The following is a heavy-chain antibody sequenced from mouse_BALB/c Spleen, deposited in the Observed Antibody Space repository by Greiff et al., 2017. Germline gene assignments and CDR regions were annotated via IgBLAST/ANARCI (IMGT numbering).Heavy chain of an antibody. Sequence: VQLQQSGTVLARPGASVKMSCKASGYTFTSYWMHWVKQRPGQGLEWIGAIYPGNSDTSYNQKFKGKAKLTAVTSTSTAYMELSSLTNEDSAVYYCTRGDGNYDWFAYWGQGTLVTVSA. J-gene: IGHJ3*01. CDR1: GYTFTSYW. D-gene: IGHD2-1*01. CDR3: TRGDGNYDWFAY. CDR2: IYPGNSDT. V-gene: IGHV1-5*01.